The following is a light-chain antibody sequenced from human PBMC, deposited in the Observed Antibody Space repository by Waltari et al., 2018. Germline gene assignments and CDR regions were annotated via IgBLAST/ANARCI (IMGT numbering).Light chain of an antibody. V-gene: IGKV2-28*01. Sequence: DIVMTQSPLSLPVKPGEPASISCTSSETLLHSNGYLYLNWYLQKPGQSPQLLIYLTSNRSSGVPDRLSGSGSSTEFTLKIGRVELEDLGVYYCMQTLKVPYTFGQGTNLEI. CDR3: MQTLKVPYT. CDR2: LTS. J-gene: IGKJ2*01. CDR1: ETLLHSNGYLY.